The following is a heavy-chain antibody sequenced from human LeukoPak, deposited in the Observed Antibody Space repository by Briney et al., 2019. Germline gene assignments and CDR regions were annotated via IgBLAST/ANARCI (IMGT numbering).Heavy chain of an antibody. CDR1: GFTFSSYA. J-gene: IGHJ4*02. CDR3: AKGGIYSYGRFDY. V-gene: IGHV3-23*01. D-gene: IGHD5-18*01. CDR2: ISGSGGST. Sequence: GGSLRLSCAASGFTFSSYAMSWVRQAPGEGLEWVSAISGSGGSTYYADSVRGRFTISRDNSKNTLYLQMNSLRAEDTAVYYCAKGGIYSYGRFDYWGQGTLVTVSS.